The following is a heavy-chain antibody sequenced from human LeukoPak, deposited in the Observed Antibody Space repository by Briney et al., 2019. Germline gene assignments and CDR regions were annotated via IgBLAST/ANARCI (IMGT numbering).Heavy chain of an antibody. CDR2: ISGSGGST. J-gene: IGHJ5*02. CDR3: AKVVVVVAATYSWFDP. CDR1: GFTFSSYA. D-gene: IGHD2-15*01. Sequence: PGGSLRLSCTASGFTFSSYAMSWVRQAPGKGLEWVSAISGSGGSTYYADSVKGRFTISRDNSKNTLYLQMNSLRAEDTAVYYCAKVVVVVAATYSWFDPWGQGTLVTVSS. V-gene: IGHV3-23*01.